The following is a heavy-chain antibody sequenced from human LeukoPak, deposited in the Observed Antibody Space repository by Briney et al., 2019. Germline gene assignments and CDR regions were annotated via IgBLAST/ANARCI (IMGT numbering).Heavy chain of an antibody. CDR2: IYSGGST. J-gene: IGHJ4*02. CDR3: ASGRYCTSTTCPDY. V-gene: IGHV3-53*05. Sequence: GGSLRLSCAASGFTVSSNYMSWVRQAPGKGLEWVSVIYSGGSTYYADSVKGRFTISRDNSKNTLYLQMNSLRPEDTAAYYCASGRYCTSTTCPDYWGQGTLVTVSS. CDR1: GFTVSSNY. D-gene: IGHD2/OR15-2a*01.